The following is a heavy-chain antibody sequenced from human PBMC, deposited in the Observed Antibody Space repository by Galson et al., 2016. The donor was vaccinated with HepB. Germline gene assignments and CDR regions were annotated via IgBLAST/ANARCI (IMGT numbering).Heavy chain of an antibody. J-gene: IGHJ6*02. Sequence: CAISGDSVTSDETMWNWIRQSPSRGLEWLGRTYYRSQWFSEYAVSVQGRITVTADTSRNQFSLQLDSVTPDDTAAYFCTRGYMQTGMNVWGQGTTVTVSS. D-gene: IGHD5-18*01. CDR1: GDSVTSDETM. V-gene: IGHV6-1*01. CDR3: TRGYMQTGMNV. CDR2: TYYRSQWFS.